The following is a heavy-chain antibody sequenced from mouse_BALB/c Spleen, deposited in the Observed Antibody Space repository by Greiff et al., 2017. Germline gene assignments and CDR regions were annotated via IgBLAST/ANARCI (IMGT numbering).Heavy chain of an antibody. CDR2: ISYDGSN. Sequence: EVQLQQSGPGLVKPSQSLSLTCSVTGYSITSGYYWNWIRQFPGNKLEWMGYISYDGSNNYNPSLKNRISITRDTSKNQFFLKLNSVTTEDTATYYCARESARATFAMDYWGQGTSVTVSS. J-gene: IGHJ4*01. D-gene: IGHD3-1*01. CDR3: ARESARATFAMDY. V-gene: IGHV3-6*02. CDR1: GYSITSGYY.